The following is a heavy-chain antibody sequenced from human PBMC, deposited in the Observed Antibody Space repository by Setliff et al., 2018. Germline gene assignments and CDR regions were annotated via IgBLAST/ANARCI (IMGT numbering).Heavy chain of an antibody. CDR1: GYTFTGYY. D-gene: IGHD6-13*01. V-gene: IGHV1-2*06. CDR2: INANNGGT. Sequence: ASVKVSCKASGYTFTGYYMHWVRQAPGQGLEWMGRINANNGGTHYAPKFQGRVTMTRDTSISTAYMEVSSLRSDDTAVYYCARVDWGYSSNWSIDDWGQGTLVTVSS. CDR3: ARVDWGYSSNWSIDD. J-gene: IGHJ4*02.